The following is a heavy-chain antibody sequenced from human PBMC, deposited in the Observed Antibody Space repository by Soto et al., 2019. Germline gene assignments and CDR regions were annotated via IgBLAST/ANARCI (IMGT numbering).Heavy chain of an antibody. CDR2: MSHDGSNK. V-gene: IGHV3-30*03. CDR1: GFTFSRYG. J-gene: IGHJ6*02. Sequence: PGGSLRLSCIASGFTFSRYGMHWVRQAPGKGLEWVAVMSHDGSNKWYADSVEGRFDVSRDNSRSTLYLQMSRLRAQDTAVYYCARDQDDYGDSVLGDSYYYHSYGLDVWGQGTTVTVSS. CDR3: ARDQDDYGDSVLGDSYYYHSYGLDV. D-gene: IGHD4-17*01.